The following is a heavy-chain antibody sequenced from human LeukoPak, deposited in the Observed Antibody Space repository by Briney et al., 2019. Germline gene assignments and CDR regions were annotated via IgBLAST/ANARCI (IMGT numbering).Heavy chain of an antibody. V-gene: IGHV3-23*01. J-gene: IGHJ6*02. Sequence: PGGSLRLSCAASGFTFSSYAMSWVRQAPGKGLEWVSAISGSGGSTYYADSVKGRFTISRDNSKNTLYLQMNSLRAEDTAVYYCAKHPVLRFLEWLRRGDYYYYGMDVWGQGTTVTVSS. CDR3: AKHPVLRFLEWLRRGDYYYYGMDV. CDR1: GFTFSSYA. D-gene: IGHD3-3*01. CDR2: ISGSGGST.